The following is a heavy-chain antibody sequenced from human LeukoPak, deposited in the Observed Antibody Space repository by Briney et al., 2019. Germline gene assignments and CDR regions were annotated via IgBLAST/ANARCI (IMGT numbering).Heavy chain of an antibody. CDR3: ARGLSASGPWRHGSSWYYGDY. J-gene: IGHJ4*02. Sequence: SETLSLTCAVYGGSFSGYYWSWIRQPPGKGLEWIGEINHSGSTNYNPSLKSRVTISVDTSKNQFSLKLSSVTAADTAVYYCARGLSASGPWRHGSSWYYGDYWGQGTLVTVSS. D-gene: IGHD6-13*01. CDR2: INHSGST. V-gene: IGHV4-34*01. CDR1: GGSFSGYY.